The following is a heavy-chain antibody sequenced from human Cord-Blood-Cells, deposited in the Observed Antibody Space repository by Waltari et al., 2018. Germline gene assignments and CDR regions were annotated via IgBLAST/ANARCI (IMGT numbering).Heavy chain of an antibody. Sequence: QVQLVQSGAEVKKPGASVKVSCEVAGNTLTELSMHWVGRAHGKGLVWVGCFDPEDGETIYAQKFQGRVTMTEETSTNTAYMGLSSLRSEDTAVYYCATVKGYYGDYGWYFDLWGRGTLVTVSS. CDR2: FDPEDGET. V-gene: IGHV1-24*01. J-gene: IGHJ2*01. CDR3: ATVKGYYGDYGWYFDL. D-gene: IGHD4-17*01. CDR1: GNTLTELS.